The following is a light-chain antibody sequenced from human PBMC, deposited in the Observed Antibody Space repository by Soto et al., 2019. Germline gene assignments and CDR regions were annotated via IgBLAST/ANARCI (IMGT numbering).Light chain of an antibody. CDR2: GAS. J-gene: IGKJ1*01. Sequence: EIVMTHSPATLSVSPAERATLSCRASQSVSSNLAWYQQKPGQAPRLLIYGASTRATGIPARFSGSGSGTEFTLTISSLQSEDFAVYYCQQYNNWPPRWTFGQGTKVDIK. CDR3: QQYNNWPPRWT. V-gene: IGKV3-15*01. CDR1: QSVSSN.